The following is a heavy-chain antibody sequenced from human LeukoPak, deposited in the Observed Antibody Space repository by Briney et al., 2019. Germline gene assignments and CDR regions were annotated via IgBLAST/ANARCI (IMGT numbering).Heavy chain of an antibody. D-gene: IGHD3-22*01. CDR1: GYTFTGYY. Sequence: ASVKVSCKASGYTFTGYYMHWVRQAPGQGLEWMGWINPNSGGTNYAQKFQGWVTMTRDTSISTAYMELSRLRSDDTVVYYCALSRRYDSSGYSFNWFDPWGQGTLVTVSS. J-gene: IGHJ5*02. CDR2: INPNSGGT. V-gene: IGHV1-2*04. CDR3: ALSRRYDSSGYSFNWFDP.